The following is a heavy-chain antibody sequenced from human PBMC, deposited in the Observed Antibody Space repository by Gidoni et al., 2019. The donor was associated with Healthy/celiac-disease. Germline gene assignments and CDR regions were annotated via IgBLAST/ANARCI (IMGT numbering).Heavy chain of an antibody. CDR1: GGSISSYY. V-gene: IGHV4-59*01. D-gene: IGHD1-26*01. J-gene: IGHJ4*02. CDR3: ARGSGSYRAFDY. CDR2: IYYSGST. Sequence: QESGPGLVKPSETLSLTCTVSGGSISSYYWSWIRQPPGKGLEWIGYIYYSGSTNYNPSLKSRVTISVDTSKNQFSLKLSSVTAADTAVYYCARGSGSYRAFDYWGQGTLVTVSS.